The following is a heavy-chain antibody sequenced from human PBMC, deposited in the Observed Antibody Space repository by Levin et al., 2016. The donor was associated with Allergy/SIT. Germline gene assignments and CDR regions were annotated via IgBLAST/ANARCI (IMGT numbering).Heavy chain of an antibody. CDR3: ARHDDIPVIQNGFDY. Sequence: SETLSLTCAVSGAPSEVIIGAGFGTPQGRDWSGLGISITRGATLYNTSLKSRVTMSVDTSKDNFSLKLSSVTAADTAVYYCARHDDIPVIQNGFDYWGQGALVTVSS. CDR1: GAPSEVI. CDR2: SITRGAT. D-gene: IGHD3-10*01. V-gene: IGHV4-59*08. J-gene: IGHJ4*02.